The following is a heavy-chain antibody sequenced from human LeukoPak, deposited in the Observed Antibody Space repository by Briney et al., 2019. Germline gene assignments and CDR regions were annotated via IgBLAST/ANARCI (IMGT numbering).Heavy chain of an antibody. CDR1: GFTFTTNA. J-gene: IGHJ3*02. V-gene: IGHV3-23*01. D-gene: IGHD6-13*01. CDR2: ISGSGDNT. Sequence: PGGSLRFSCAASGFTFTTNAMSWVRQAPGKGLEWVSAISGSGDNTYYADSVKGRFTISRDNSKNTLYLQMNSLRAEDTAVYYCAKELMTAAAGTVGFDIWGQGTMVTVSS. CDR3: AKELMTAAAGTVGFDI.